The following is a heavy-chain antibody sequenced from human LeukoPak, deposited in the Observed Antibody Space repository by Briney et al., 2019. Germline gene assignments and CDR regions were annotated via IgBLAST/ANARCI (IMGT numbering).Heavy chain of an antibody. J-gene: IGHJ4*02. Sequence: PGGSLRLSCEASGFDFIDYGMHWVRQAPGRGLEWVAVISDDGTLKFYGDSARGRFTISRDNSVNMVYLQLTSLRPDDTGVYYCARKWGDVFDYWGQGTLVTVSS. CDR1: GFDFIDYG. CDR2: ISDDGTLK. CDR3: ARKWGDVFDY. V-gene: IGHV3-30*03. D-gene: IGHD3-16*01.